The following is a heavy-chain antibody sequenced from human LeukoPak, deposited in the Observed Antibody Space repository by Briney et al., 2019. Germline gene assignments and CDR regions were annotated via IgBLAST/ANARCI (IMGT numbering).Heavy chain of an antibody. V-gene: IGHV4-4*09. CDR2: IYTSGST. CDR1: GGSISSYY. CDR3: ARGSSGYSYYYYYYYMDV. D-gene: IGHD3-22*01. Sequence: SETLSLTCPVSGGSISSYYWSWNRQPPGQGLEWIGYIYTSGSTNYNPSLKSRVTISVDTSKNQFSLKLSSVTAADTAVYYCARGSSGYSYYYYYYYMDVWGKGTTVTVSS. J-gene: IGHJ6*03.